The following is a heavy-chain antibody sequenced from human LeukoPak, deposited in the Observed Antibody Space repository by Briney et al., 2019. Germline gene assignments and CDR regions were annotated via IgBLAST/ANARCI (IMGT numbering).Heavy chain of an antibody. Sequence: GGSLRLSCAASGFTFDDYAMHWVRQAPGKGLEWVSSISWYSGTIGFADSVKGRFTISRDNAKNSLYLQMNSLRPEDTAFYYCAKDRGRAYSSGCFDYWGQGTLVTVSS. V-gene: IGHV3-9*01. CDR2: ISWYSGTI. D-gene: IGHD6-19*01. CDR3: AKDRGRAYSSGCFDY. J-gene: IGHJ4*02. CDR1: GFTFDDYA.